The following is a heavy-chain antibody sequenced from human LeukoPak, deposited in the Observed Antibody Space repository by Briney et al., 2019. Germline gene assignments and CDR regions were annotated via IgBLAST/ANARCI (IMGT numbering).Heavy chain of an antibody. J-gene: IGHJ4*02. V-gene: IGHV3-23*01. Sequence: GGSLRLSCAASGFTFSSYTMSWVRQAPGKGLEWVSTITTSDGNTYYADSVKGRFTVSRDNSKNSLYLQMNSLRAEDTAVYYCARDDPTLFWSGSPSYWGQGTLVTVSS. CDR2: ITTSDGNT. CDR3: ARDDPTLFWSGSPSY. CDR1: GFTFSSYT. D-gene: IGHD3-3*01.